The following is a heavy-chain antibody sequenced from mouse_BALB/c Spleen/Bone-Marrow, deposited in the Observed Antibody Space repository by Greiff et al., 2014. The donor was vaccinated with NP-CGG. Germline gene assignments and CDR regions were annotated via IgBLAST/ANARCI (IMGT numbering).Heavy chain of an antibody. CDR1: AYTFTDYT. J-gene: IGHJ2*01. CDR3: ARRCTYRYSAYPLDY. V-gene: IGHV1-4*01. D-gene: IGHD1-1*01. CDR2: INPSNGYV. Sequence: VQLKQSGAELARPGASVKLSCKASAYTFTDYTLHWVKQRPGQGLEWIGYINPSNGYVNYNQIFKDKAKLTADKSSSTAYMPLSSLTSGDTAVYYCARRCTYRYSAYPLDYWGQGTTLTVSS.